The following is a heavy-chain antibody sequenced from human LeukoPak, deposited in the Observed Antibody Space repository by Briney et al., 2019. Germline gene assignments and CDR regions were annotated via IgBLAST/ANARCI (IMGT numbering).Heavy chain of an antibody. J-gene: IGHJ4*02. Sequence: GGSLRLSCAASGFTFSSYSMNWVRQAPGKGLEWVSSISSSSSYIYYADSVKGRFTISRDNAKNSLYLQMNSLRAEDTAVYYCARVPDFWSGPSDYWGQGTLVTVSS. CDR2: ISSSSSYI. CDR3: ARVPDFWSGPSDY. CDR1: GFTFSSYS. D-gene: IGHD3-3*01. V-gene: IGHV3-21*01.